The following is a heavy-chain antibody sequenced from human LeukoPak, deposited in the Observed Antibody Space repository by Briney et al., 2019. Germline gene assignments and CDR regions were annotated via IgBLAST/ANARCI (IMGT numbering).Heavy chain of an antibody. V-gene: IGHV1-18*01. CDR1: GYTFTSYG. CDR2: ISAYNGNT. CDR3: ARGFSIRGLVLPSFDY. Sequence: ASVKVSCKASGYTFTSYGISWVRQAPGQGLEWMGWISAYNGNTNYAKKLQGRATMPTHTSTSTAYMELRSLRSDDPAVYYCARGFSIRGLVLPSFDYWGQGTLVTVCS. D-gene: IGHD6-19*01. J-gene: IGHJ4*02.